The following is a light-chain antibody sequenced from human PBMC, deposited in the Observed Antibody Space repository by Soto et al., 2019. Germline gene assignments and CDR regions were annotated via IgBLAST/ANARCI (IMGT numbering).Light chain of an antibody. CDR3: QQYNSWLRWT. V-gene: IGKV3-15*01. CDR1: QSVKSN. CDR2: DAS. Sequence: EIVMTQSPATLSVPPGERVTLSCRASQSVKSNLAWYQQKPGRGPRLLIYDASTRATGIPARFSGSGSGTEFPLTISSLQSEDFAVYYCQQYNSWLRWTFGQGTKVEVK. J-gene: IGKJ1*01.